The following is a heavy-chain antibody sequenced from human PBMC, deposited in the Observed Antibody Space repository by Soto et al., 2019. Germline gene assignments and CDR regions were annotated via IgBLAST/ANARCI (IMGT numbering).Heavy chain of an antibody. CDR3: AKDICGGDCYSAFDI. CDR2: ISYDGSNK. Sequence: GGSLRLSCAASGFTFSSYGMHWVRQAPGKGLEWVAVISYDGSNKYYADSVKGRFTISRDNSKNTLYLQMNSLRAEDTAVYYCAKDICGGDCYSAFDIWGQGTMVTVSS. V-gene: IGHV3-30*18. J-gene: IGHJ3*02. D-gene: IGHD2-21*01. CDR1: GFTFSSYG.